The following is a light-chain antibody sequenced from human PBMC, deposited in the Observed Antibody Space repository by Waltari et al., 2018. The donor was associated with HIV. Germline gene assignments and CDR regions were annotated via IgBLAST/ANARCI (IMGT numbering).Light chain of an antibody. J-gene: IGKJ1*01. CDR3: QQYGSSPRT. CDR2: GAS. Sequence: EIVLTQSPGTLSLSPGERVTLSCRASQSVSSSYLAWYQLKPGQAPRLLIYGASSRAAGIPDRFSGSGSGTDFTLTIRRLEPEDFAVYFCQQYGSSPRTFGQGTKVEIK. V-gene: IGKV3-20*01. CDR1: QSVSSSY.